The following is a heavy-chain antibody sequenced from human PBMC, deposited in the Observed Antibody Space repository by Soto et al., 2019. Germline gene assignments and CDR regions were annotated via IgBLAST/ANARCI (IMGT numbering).Heavy chain of an antibody. V-gene: IGHV3-11*01. Sequence: GGSLRLSCAASGFTFSDYYMSWIRQAPGKGLEWVSYISSSGSTIYYADSLRGRFTISRDNAKNSLYLQMNSLRAEDTAVYYCAREGSIAARLFDYWGQGTLVTVSS. J-gene: IGHJ4*02. CDR3: AREGSIAARLFDY. CDR2: ISSSGSTI. CDR1: GFTFSDYY. D-gene: IGHD6-6*01.